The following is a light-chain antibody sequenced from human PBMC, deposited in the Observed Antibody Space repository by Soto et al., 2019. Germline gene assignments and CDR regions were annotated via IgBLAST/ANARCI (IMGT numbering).Light chain of an antibody. Sequence: QSVLTQPPSVSGAPGQRVSISCTGSTSNIGAPYDVHWYQHLPGTAPKLLIYGDNNRPSGVPDRFSGSKSGTSASLAITRLQAEDEADYYCSSHAGSTNLIFGGGTKLTVL. V-gene: IGLV1-40*01. CDR2: GDN. J-gene: IGLJ2*01. CDR3: SSHAGSTNLI. CDR1: TSNIGAPYD.